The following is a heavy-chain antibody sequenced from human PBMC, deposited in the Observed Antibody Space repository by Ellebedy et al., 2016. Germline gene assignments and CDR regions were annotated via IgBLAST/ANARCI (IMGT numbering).Heavy chain of an antibody. CDR1: GDSISDYY. D-gene: IGHD3-3*01. J-gene: IGHJ5*01. Sequence: SETLSLXXTVSGDSISDYYWNWIRQPPGKGLEWIGYMYYTGHTKYNPSLKSRVTISADTSKKHFSLTLNSVTAADTAVYYCARGGDGVLEWLFDGWFNLWGQGTPVTVSS. CDR2: MYYTGHT. CDR3: ARGGDGVLEWLFDGWFNL. V-gene: IGHV4-59*13.